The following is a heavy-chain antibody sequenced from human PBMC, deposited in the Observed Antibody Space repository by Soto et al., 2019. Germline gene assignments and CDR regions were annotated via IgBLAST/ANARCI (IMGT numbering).Heavy chain of an antibody. CDR1: GVSITSYY. J-gene: IGHJ4*02. CDR3: AREQYNWKL. Sequence: PSETLSLTCSVSGVSITSYYWTWIRHSPGKGLEWIGYVYHTGNTYYNPSLKSRVTISLDTSKNQVSLRLRSVTAADTAVYYCAREQYNWKLWGQGTLVTGS. D-gene: IGHD1-20*01. V-gene: IGHV4-59*01. CDR2: VYHTGNT.